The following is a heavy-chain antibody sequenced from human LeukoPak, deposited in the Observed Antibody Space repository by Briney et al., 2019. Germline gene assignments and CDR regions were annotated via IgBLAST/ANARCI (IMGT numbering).Heavy chain of an antibody. CDR1: GGSIISDTYY. CDR3: ARGKSDGDYVSAFDI. J-gene: IGHJ3*02. V-gene: IGHV4-39*01. Sequence: SETLSLTCTVSGGSIISDTYYWGWIRQTPGKGLEYVGTMIYSGRTYYNPSLKSRVTISVDTSKNQFSLKLSSVTAADTAVYYCARGKSDGDYVSAFDIWGQGTMVTVSS. D-gene: IGHD4-17*01. CDR2: MIYSGRT.